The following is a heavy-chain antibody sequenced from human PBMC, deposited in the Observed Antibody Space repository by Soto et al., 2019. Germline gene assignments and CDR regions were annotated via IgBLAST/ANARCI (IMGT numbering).Heavy chain of an antibody. Sequence: TLSLTCAVSGGSISSGGYSWSWIRQPPGKGLEWIGYIYHSGSTYYNPSLKSRVTISVDRSKNQFSLKLSSVTAADTAVYYCARGRNYDILTGYSEAPFDYWGQGTLVTVSS. J-gene: IGHJ4*02. CDR1: GGSISSGGYS. V-gene: IGHV4-30-2*01. CDR3: ARGRNYDILTGYSEAPFDY. CDR2: IYHSGST. D-gene: IGHD3-9*01.